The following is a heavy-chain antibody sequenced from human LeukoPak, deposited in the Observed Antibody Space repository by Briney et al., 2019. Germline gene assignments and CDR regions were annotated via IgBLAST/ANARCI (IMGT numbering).Heavy chain of an antibody. Sequence: SETLSLTCSVSGGSVSTGSYYWAWIRQPPGKGLEWIGTIYYSGSTTYNPSLKSRVTISVDTSKNQFSLKLSSVTAADTAVYYCARHASSIAARRGFDYWGQGTLVTVSS. CDR1: GGSVSTGSYY. CDR2: IYYSGST. V-gene: IGHV4-39*01. D-gene: IGHD6-6*01. J-gene: IGHJ4*02. CDR3: ARHASSIAARRGFDY.